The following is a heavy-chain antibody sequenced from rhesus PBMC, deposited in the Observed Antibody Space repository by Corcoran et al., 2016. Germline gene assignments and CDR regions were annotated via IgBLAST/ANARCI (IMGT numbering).Heavy chain of an antibody. J-gene: IGHJ4*01. CDR3: ARDLRRITGTTDCDY. CDR1: GFTFGSYY. Sequence: EVQLVESGGGLVQPGGSLRLSCTGSGFTFGSYYMYWVRQAPGKGLEWVSAINNGGGSTWYTDSVKGQFTISKENAKNTLDLQMDSLRAEDTAVYYCARDLRRITGTTDCDYWGQGVLVTVSS. D-gene: IGHD1-26*01. CDR2: INNGGGST. V-gene: IGHV3-8*01.